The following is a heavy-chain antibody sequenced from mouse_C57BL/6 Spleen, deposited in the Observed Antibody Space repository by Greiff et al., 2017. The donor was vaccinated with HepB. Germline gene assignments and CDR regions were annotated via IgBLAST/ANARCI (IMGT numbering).Heavy chain of an antibody. V-gene: IGHV1-26*01. CDR1: GYTFTDYY. J-gene: IGHJ2*01. Sequence: EVQLQQSGPELVKPGASVKISCKASGYTFTDYYMNWVKQSHGKSLEWIGDINPNNGGTSYNQKFKGKATLTVDKSSSTAYMELRSLTSEDSAVYYCARYKSVVAFDYWGQGTTLTVSS. D-gene: IGHD1-1*01. CDR3: ARYKSVVAFDY. CDR2: INPNNGGT.